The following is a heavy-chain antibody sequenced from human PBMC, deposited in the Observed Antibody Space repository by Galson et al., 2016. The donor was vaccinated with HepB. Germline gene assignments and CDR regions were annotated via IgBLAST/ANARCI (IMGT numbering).Heavy chain of an antibody. Sequence: SVKVSCKASGYTFSSYGISWVRQAPGQGLEWMGWISTYNGNTKYAQKFQGRVTVTTDTSTGTAYMELRSLRSDDTAVYYCARDHDFWSGYVDVWGKGTTVTVSS. CDR3: ARDHDFWSGYVDV. CDR1: GYTFSSYG. V-gene: IGHV1-18*01. CDR2: ISTYNGNT. J-gene: IGHJ6*04. D-gene: IGHD3-3*01.